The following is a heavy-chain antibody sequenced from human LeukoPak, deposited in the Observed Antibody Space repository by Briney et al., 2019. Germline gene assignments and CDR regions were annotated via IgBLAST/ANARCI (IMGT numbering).Heavy chain of an antibody. D-gene: IGHD2-8*01. CDR2: IWYDGSNK. CDR3: ARDRVKDVFDT. Sequence: GGSLRLSCAASGFTFSSYGMHWVRQAPGKGLEWVAVIWYDGSNKYYADSVKGRFTISRDNSKNTLYLQMNSLRAEDTAVYYCARDRVKDVFDTGGKGKMVTFFS. V-gene: IGHV3-33*01. J-gene: IGHJ3*02. CDR1: GFTFSSYG.